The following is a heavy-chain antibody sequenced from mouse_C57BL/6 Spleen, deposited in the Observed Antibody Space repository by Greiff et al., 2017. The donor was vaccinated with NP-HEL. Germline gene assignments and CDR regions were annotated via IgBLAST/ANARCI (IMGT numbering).Heavy chain of an antibody. CDR2: IDPSDSET. Sequence: VQLQQPGAELVRPGSSVKLSCKASGYTFTSYWMHWVKQRPIQGLEWIGNIDPSDSETHYNQKFKDKATLTVDKSSSTAYMQLSSLTSEDSAVYYCARSPDGYYIDYWGQGTTLTVSS. CDR1: GYTFTSYW. D-gene: IGHD2-3*01. V-gene: IGHV1-52*01. CDR3: ARSPDGYYIDY. J-gene: IGHJ2*01.